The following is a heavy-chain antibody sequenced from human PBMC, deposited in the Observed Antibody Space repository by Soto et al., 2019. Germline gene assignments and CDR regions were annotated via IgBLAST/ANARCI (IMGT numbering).Heavy chain of an antibody. V-gene: IGHV3-33*01. J-gene: IGHJ4*02. CDR2: MWYDGSNK. Sequence: QVQLVESGGGVVQPGRSLRLSCAASGFTFSSYGMHWVRQAPGKGLEWVALMWYDGSNKYYADSVKGRFTISRDNSKNTLYLQMSSLRAEDTVVYYCARDAYLGSGSYAYWGQGTLVTVSS. D-gene: IGHD3-10*01. CDR3: ARDAYLGSGSYAY. CDR1: GFTFSSYG.